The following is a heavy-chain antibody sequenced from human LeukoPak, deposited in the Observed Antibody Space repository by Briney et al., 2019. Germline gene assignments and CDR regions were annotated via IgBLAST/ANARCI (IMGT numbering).Heavy chain of an antibody. Sequence: SETLSLTCSVSGASITTKNYFWAWIRQPPGKGLEWIGSLFYSGSTYFTPSLKSRVTFSIDASKNQFSLKVNSVTAADTAVYYCATDLGLRYFDYWGQGILVTVSS. V-gene: IGHV4-39*07. J-gene: IGHJ4*02. CDR2: LFYSGST. CDR1: GASITTKNYF. CDR3: ATDLGLRYFDY.